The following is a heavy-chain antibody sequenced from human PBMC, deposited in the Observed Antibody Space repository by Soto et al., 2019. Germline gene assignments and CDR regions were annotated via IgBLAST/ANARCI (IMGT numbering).Heavy chain of an antibody. V-gene: IGHV4-34*01. Sequence: ASETLSLTCAVYGGSFSGYYWSWIRQPPGKGLEWIGEINHSGSTNYNPSLKSRVTISVDTSKNQFSLKLSSVTAADTAVYYCARGDCSGGSCYFTYWGQGTLVTVSS. D-gene: IGHD2-15*01. CDR2: INHSGST. CDR1: GGSFSGYY. CDR3: ARGDCSGGSCYFTY. J-gene: IGHJ4*02.